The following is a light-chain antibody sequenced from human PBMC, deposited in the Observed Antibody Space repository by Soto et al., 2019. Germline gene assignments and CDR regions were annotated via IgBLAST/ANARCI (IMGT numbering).Light chain of an antibody. Sequence: EIVLTQSPGTLSLSPGERDTLSCRASQSVSNNYLAWYQQKPGQAPRLLIYGASNRATGSPDWFSGSGCGTDFTLTISRLEPEDCAVYYCQQYCSSGTFGQGTKVDIK. CDR1: QSVSNNY. J-gene: IGKJ1*01. V-gene: IGKV3-20*01. CDR2: GAS. CDR3: QQYCSSGT.